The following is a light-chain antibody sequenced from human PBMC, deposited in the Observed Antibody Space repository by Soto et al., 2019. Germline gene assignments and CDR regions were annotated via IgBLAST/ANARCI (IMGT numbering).Light chain of an antibody. J-gene: IGLJ2*01. CDR2: LNSDGRH. V-gene: IGLV4-69*01. CDR1: SGHRTYA. Sequence: QLVLTQSPSASASLGASVKLTCTLSSGHRTYAIAWHQQQPQTGPRYLLNLNSDGRHTKGDGIPDRFSGSSSGTERYLTISGLQSEDEADYYCQTWGTGILVFGGGTKLTVL. CDR3: QTWGTGILV.